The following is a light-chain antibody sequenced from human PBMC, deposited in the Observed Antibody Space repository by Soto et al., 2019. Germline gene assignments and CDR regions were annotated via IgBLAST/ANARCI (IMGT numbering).Light chain of an antibody. CDR1: ESIANY. CDR3: QQSYISPYT. V-gene: IGKV1-39*01. CDR2: AAS. J-gene: IGKJ2*01. Sequence: DIQMTQSPSSLSVSVGDRVTITCRASESIANYLNWYQQKPGKAPNLLIYAASDLQSGVPSRFSGSGSGTDFTLTISSLQTDDFATYFCQQSYISPYTFGQGTKLDI.